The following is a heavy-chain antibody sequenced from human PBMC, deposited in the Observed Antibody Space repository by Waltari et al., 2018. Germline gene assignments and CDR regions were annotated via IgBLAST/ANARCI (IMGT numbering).Heavy chain of an antibody. J-gene: IGHJ6*02. V-gene: IGHV3-23*01. D-gene: IGHD2-2*01. CDR1: GFTFSSYA. CDR2: ISGSGGST. Sequence: EVQLLESGGGLVQPGGSLRLSCAASGFTFSSYAMSWVRQAPGKGLEWVSAISGSGGSTYYADSVKGRFTISRDNSKNTLYLQMNSLRAEDTAVYYCAKVQVPAATYYYYGMDVWGQGTTVTVSS. CDR3: AKVQVPAATYYYYGMDV.